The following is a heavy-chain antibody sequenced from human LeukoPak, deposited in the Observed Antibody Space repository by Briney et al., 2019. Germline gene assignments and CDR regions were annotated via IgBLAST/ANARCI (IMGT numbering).Heavy chain of an antibody. Sequence: LGASVKVSCKASGYTFTGYYMHWVRQAPGQGLEWMGWINPNSGGTNYAQKFQDRVSMTRDTSISTAYMHLSRLRSDDTAVYYCARSPHILTGENFDYWGQGTLLTVSS. CDR1: GYTFTGYY. V-gene: IGHV1-2*03. D-gene: IGHD3-9*01. J-gene: IGHJ4*02. CDR2: INPNSGGT. CDR3: ARSPHILTGENFDY.